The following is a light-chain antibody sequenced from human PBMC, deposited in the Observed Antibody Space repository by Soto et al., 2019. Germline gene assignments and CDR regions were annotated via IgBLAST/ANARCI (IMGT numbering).Light chain of an antibody. J-gene: IGKJ2*01. CDR1: QDISMY. CDR2: DAT. V-gene: IGKV1-33*01. CDR3: QQYDNLPLMYT. Sequence: DIQMTQSPSSLSASVGDRVTITCQASQDISMYLNWYQQKPGKAPNLLIYDATNLAAGVPSRFSGGGSGTHFTFTISRLQPDDIATYYCQQYDNLPLMYTFGQGTKLEIK.